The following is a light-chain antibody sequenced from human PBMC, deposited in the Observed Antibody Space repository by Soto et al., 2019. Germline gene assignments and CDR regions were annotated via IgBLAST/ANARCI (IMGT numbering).Light chain of an antibody. CDR3: HQYYSTPYT. J-gene: IGKJ2*01. CDR2: WAS. CDR1: QSVLHSSNNKNS. Sequence: DIVMTQSPDVLAVSLGERATINCKSSQSVLHSSNNKNSLDWYQQKPGQPPKLLIYWASTRESGVTDRFSGSGSGTDFTLTISSLQAEDVAVYYCHQYYSTPYTFGQGTKLEIK. V-gene: IGKV4-1*01.